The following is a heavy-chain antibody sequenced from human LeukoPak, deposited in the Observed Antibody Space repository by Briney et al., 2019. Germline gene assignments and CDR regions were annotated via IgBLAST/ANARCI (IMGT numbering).Heavy chain of an antibody. Sequence: SVKVSCKTSGGTFSSYAISWVRQAPGQGLEWMGGIIPIFGTANYAQKFQGRVTITADKSTSTAYMELSSLRSEDTAVYYCARRLYYDSSGYYPDAFDIWGQGTMVTVSS. CDR2: IIPIFGTA. CDR1: GGTFSSYA. D-gene: IGHD3-22*01. CDR3: ARRLYYDSSGYYPDAFDI. J-gene: IGHJ3*02. V-gene: IGHV1-69*06.